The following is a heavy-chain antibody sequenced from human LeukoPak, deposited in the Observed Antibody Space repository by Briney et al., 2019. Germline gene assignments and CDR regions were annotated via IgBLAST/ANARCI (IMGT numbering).Heavy chain of an antibody. J-gene: IGHJ6*02. V-gene: IGHV4-59*08. CDR1: GGSISSYY. CDR2: IYYSGST. Sequence: SETLSLTCTVSGGSISSYYWSWIRQPPGQGLEWLGYIYYSGSTNYNPSLKSRVTISVDTSRNQFSLKLSSVTAADTAVYYCARRPLYYGMDVWGQGTTVTVSS. CDR3: ARRPLYYGMDV.